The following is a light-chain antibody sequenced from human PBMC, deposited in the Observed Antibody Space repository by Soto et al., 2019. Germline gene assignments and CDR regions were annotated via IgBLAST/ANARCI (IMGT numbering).Light chain of an antibody. CDR1: QSVSSS. J-gene: IGKJ1*01. CDR2: GAS. Sequence: EIVMTQSPATLSVSPGERATLSCRASQSVSSSLAWYQKKPGQAPRLLIYGASTRAPGIPDRVSGSGSGTEFTLTISSLQSEDFAVYDCQQYNNWWTFGQGTRVEIK. CDR3: QQYNNWWT. V-gene: IGKV3-15*01.